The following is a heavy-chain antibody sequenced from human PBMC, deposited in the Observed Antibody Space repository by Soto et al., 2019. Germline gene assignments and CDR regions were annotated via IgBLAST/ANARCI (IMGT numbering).Heavy chain of an antibody. D-gene: IGHD3-22*01. V-gene: IGHV4-59*01. Sequence: QVQLQESGPGLVKPSETLSLTCTVSGGSISSYYWSWIRQPPGKGLEWIGYIYYSGSTNYNPSLKSRVTISVDTSKNQFSLKLSSVNAADTAVYYCARGGYYDSRVFYIWGQGTMVTVSS. J-gene: IGHJ3*02. CDR3: ARGGYYDSRVFYI. CDR1: GGSISSYY. CDR2: IYYSGST.